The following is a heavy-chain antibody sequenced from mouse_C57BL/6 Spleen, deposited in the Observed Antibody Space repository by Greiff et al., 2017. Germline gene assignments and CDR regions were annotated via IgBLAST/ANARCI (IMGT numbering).Heavy chain of an antibody. CDR2: IDPEDGET. Sequence: EVKLQESGAELVKPGASVKLSCTASGFNIKDYYMHWVKQRTEQGLEWIGRIDPEDGETEYAPKFQGKATITADTSSNTAYLQLSSLTSEDTAVYYCARGGSSPGYWGQGTTLTVSS. CDR1: GFNIKDYY. J-gene: IGHJ2*01. CDR3: ARGGSSPGY. V-gene: IGHV14-2*01. D-gene: IGHD1-1*01.